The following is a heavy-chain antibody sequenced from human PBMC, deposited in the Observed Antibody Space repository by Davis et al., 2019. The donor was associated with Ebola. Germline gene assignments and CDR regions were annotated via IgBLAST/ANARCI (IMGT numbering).Heavy chain of an antibody. Sequence: GESLKISCAASGFTFSRYAMHWVRQAPGKGLEWVAVISYDGSNKYYADSVKGRFTISRDNSKNTLYLQMNSMRAEDTAVYYCARKGHMDVWGQGTTVTVSS. CDR2: ISYDGSNK. V-gene: IGHV3-30-3*01. J-gene: IGHJ6*02. CDR3: ARKGHMDV. CDR1: GFTFSRYA.